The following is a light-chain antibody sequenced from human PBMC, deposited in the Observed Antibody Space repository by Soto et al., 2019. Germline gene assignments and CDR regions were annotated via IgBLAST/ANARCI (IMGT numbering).Light chain of an antibody. CDR2: VERSGTY. J-gene: IGLJ2*01. Sequence: QSVLTQSSSASASLGSSVKLTCTLSSGQSTYIIAWHQQQPGKAPRYLMKVERSGTYNRGSGIPDRFSGSSSGADRYLTVSNLQFEDEADYYCETWDNYTPVVFGGGTKLPS. CDR3: ETWDNYTPVV. CDR1: SGQSTYI. V-gene: IGLV4-60*02.